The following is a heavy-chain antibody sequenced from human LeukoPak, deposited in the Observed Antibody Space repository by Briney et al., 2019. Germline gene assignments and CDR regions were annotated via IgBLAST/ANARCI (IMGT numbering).Heavy chain of an antibody. CDR2: ISSSSSYI. D-gene: IGHD5-18*01. CDR3: AREGYGGWFDP. Sequence: GGFLRLSCAASGFTFSSYSMNWVRQAPGKGLEWVSSISSSSSYIYYADSVKGRFTISRDNAKNSLYLQMNSLRAEDTAVYYCAREGYGGWFDPWGQGTLVTVSS. J-gene: IGHJ5*02. V-gene: IGHV3-21*01. CDR1: GFTFSSYS.